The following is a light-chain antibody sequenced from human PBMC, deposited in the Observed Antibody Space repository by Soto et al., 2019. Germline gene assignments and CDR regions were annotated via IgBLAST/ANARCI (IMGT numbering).Light chain of an antibody. CDR1: NSDVGAYSY. J-gene: IGLJ1*01. CDR2: DVG. V-gene: IGLV2-14*03. Sequence: QSVLTQPASVSGSPGQSITISCTGTNSDVGAYSYVSWYQQYPSKAPTLLIYDVGARPSGISDRFSGAQSGNTASLTISGLQAEDEADYYCSSYTAFTTYVFGSGNKVTVL. CDR3: SSYTAFTTYV.